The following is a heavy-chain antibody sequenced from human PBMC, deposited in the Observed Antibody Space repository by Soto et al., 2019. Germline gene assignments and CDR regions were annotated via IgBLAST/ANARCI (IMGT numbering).Heavy chain of an antibody. CDR1: GYSFTSYW. CDR2: IDPSDSYT. CDR3: ARHLPRDGDWFAP. J-gene: IGHJ5*02. D-gene: IGHD3-16*01. Sequence: EVQLVQSGEEVKKPGESLRISCKGSGYSFTSYWINWVRQMPGKGLEWMGRIDPSDSYTNYSPSFQGHVSISADKSISTAYLQWSSLKASDTAMYYSARHLPRDGDWFAPWGQGTLVTVSS. V-gene: IGHV5-10-1*01.